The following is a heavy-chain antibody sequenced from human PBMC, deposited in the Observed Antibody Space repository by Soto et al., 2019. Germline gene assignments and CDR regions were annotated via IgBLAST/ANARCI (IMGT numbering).Heavy chain of an antibody. D-gene: IGHD3-16*01. CDR2: IFHAGDT. CDR1: DYSINSGFF. J-gene: IGHJ5*02. V-gene: IGHV4-38-2*02. CDR3: ARDTNSLDP. Sequence: SETLSLTCSVSDYSINSGFFWGWIRQPPGKGLEWIGSIFHAGDTYYNPSLKSRITMSVDTSRNQFSLKLTSLTAADTAVYYCARDTNSLDPWGQGTLVTVS.